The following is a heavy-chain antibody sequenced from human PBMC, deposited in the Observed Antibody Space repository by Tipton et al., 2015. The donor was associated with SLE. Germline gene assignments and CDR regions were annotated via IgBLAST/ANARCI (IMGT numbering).Heavy chain of an antibody. J-gene: IGHJ4*02. D-gene: IGHD2-8*02. Sequence: TLSLTCSVSGASVSSGSYYWSWIRQPAGKGLEWIGRIYTSGSTNYNPSLKSRVTISVDTSKNQFSLRLSSVTAADTAVYYCAREGCNGGACYYDHWGQGTLVTVSS. CDR3: AREGCNGGACYYDH. V-gene: IGHV4-61*02. CDR2: IYTSGST. CDR1: GASVSSGSYY.